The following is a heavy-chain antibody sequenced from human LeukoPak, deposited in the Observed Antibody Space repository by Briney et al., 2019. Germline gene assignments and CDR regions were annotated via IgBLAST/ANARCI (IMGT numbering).Heavy chain of an antibody. D-gene: IGHD4-23*01. V-gene: IGHV1-8*01. CDR3: AVGKEGDAFDI. CDR2: MNPNSGNT. Sequence: ASVKVSCKASGYTFTNYDINWVRPATGQGLEWMGWMNPNSGNTNYAQKFQGRVTMTRNTSISTAYMELSSLRSEDTAVYYCAVGKEGDAFDIWGQGTMVTVSS. J-gene: IGHJ3*02. CDR1: GYTFTNYD.